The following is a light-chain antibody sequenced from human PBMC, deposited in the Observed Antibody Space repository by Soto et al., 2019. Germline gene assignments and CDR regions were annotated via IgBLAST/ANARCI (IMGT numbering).Light chain of an antibody. Sequence: QSALTQPASVSGSPGQSITISCTGTSSDVGSYNLVSWYQHHPGKAPKLMIYEVSKRPSGVSDRFSGSKSGNTASLTISGLPAEDEADYYCCSYAGSSTYVLFGGGTKLTVL. J-gene: IGLJ2*01. CDR2: EVS. CDR1: SSDVGSYNL. CDR3: CSYAGSSTYVL. V-gene: IGLV2-23*02.